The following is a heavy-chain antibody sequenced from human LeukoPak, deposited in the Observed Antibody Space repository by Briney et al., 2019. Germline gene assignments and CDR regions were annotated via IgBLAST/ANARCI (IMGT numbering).Heavy chain of an antibody. CDR3: ARPGQDTAMVTRWPDSYDY. Sequence: SETLSLTCTVSGGSISSSSYYWGWIRQPPGKGLEWIGSIYYSGSTYYNPSLKSRVTISVDTSKNQFSLKLSSVTAADTAVYYCARPGQDTAMVTRWPDSYDYWGQGTLVTVSS. CDR1: GGSISSSSYY. CDR2: IYYSGST. V-gene: IGHV4-39*01. D-gene: IGHD5-18*01. J-gene: IGHJ4*02.